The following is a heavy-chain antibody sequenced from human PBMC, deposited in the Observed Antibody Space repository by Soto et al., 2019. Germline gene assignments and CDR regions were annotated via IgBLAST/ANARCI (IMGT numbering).Heavy chain of an antibody. CDR1: GYTFTSYD. Sequence: GASVKVSCKASGYTFTSYDINWVRQATGQGLEWMGWMNPNSGNTGYAQKFQGRVTMTRNTSISTAYMELSSLRSEDTAVYYCAREGSCGDSFQKAFDIWGQRTMVPVSS. CDR3: AREGSCGDSFQKAFDI. CDR2: MNPNSGNT. V-gene: IGHV1-8*01. D-gene: IGHD4-17*01. J-gene: IGHJ3*02.